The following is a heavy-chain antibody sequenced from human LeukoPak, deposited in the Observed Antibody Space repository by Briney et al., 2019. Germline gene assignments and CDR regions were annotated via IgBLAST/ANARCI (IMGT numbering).Heavy chain of an antibody. CDR3: AKLGYDSSGYYPDAFDI. D-gene: IGHD3-22*01. CDR2: ISGSGGST. J-gene: IGHJ3*02. V-gene: IGHV3-23*01. Sequence: GESLNISCAASGFTLSSYAMNWVRQAPGKGLGWVSTISGSGGSTYYTDSVKGRFTISRDNFKNTLYLQMSSLRAEDTAVYYCAKLGYDSSGYYPDAFDIWGQGTMVTVSS. CDR1: GFTLSSYA.